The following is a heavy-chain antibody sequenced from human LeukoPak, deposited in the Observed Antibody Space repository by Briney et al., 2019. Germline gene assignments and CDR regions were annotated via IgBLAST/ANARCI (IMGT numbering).Heavy chain of an antibody. CDR3: ARVAAAGTIDWFDP. CDR1: GGSISSHY. D-gene: IGHD6-13*01. J-gene: IGHJ5*02. V-gene: IGHV4-4*07. Sequence: SETLSLTCTVSGGSISSHYWSWIRQPPGKGLEWIGRIYTSGSTNYNPSLKSRVTMSVDTSKNQFSLKLSSVTAADMAVYYCARVAAAGTIDWFDPWGQGTLVTVSS. CDR2: IYTSGST.